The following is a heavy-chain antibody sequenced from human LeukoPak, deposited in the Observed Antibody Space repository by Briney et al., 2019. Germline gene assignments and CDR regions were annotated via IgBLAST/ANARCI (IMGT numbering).Heavy chain of an antibody. CDR2: ISHTEGT. CDR1: GGSISGYY. CDR3: ARIRCGHSGSVCYNH. J-gene: IGHJ4*02. V-gene: IGHV4-34*01. D-gene: IGHD3-9*01. Sequence: SETLSLTCTVSGGSISGYYWSWIRQSPGKGLEWIGEISHTEGTRYNPSLESRVTMSVGTSENQLSLKLIFVTAADTAVYYCARIRCGHSGSVCYNHWGLGTLVTVSS.